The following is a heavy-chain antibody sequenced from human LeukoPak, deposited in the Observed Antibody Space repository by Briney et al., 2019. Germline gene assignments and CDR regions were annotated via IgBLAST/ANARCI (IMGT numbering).Heavy chain of an antibody. V-gene: IGHV3-30-3*01. D-gene: IGHD3-10*01. CDR3: ARERSSWRVLDY. CDR2: ISYDGSNK. CDR1: GFTFSSYA. J-gene: IGHJ4*02. Sequence: GGSLRLSCAASGFTFSSYAMHWVRQAPGKGLEWVAVISYDGSNKYYADSVKGRFTISRDNSKNTLYLQMNSLRAEDTAVYYCARERSSWRVLDYGGQGTLVTVSS.